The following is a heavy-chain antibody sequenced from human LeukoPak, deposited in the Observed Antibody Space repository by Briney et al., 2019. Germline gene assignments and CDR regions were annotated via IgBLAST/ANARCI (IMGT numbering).Heavy chain of an antibody. V-gene: IGHV3-33*01. CDR2: IWYDGSNK. Sequence: GGSLRLSCAASGFTFSSYGMHWVRQAPGKGLEWVAVIWYDGSNKYYTDSVKGRFTIPRDNSKNTLYLQMNSLRAEDTAVYYCARDNQPYCSSTSCYAGAHWFDPWGQGTLVTVSS. J-gene: IGHJ5*02. D-gene: IGHD2-2*01. CDR3: ARDNQPYCSSTSCYAGAHWFDP. CDR1: GFTFSSYG.